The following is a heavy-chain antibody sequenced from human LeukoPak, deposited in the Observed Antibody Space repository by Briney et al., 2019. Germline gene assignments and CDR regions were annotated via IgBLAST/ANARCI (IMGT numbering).Heavy chain of an antibody. CDR2: IYYSGIT. J-gene: IGHJ4*02. Sequence: SETLSLTCTVSGGSISSSTYYWGWIRQLPQKELEWIGFIYYSGITFYNPSLTSRLTISVDTSTNQFSLHLRSVTAADTAVYYCARWLTSLGGGFDFWGQGTLVTVSP. CDR3: ARWLTSLGGGFDF. CDR1: GGSISSSTYY. D-gene: IGHD1-26*01. V-gene: IGHV4-39*07.